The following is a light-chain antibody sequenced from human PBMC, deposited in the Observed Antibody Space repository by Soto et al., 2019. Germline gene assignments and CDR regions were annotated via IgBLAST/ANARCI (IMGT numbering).Light chain of an antibody. J-gene: IGLJ3*02. CDR2: DDS. CDR3: QVWDSSSAS. CDR1: NIGGKS. Sequence: SYELTQSTSVSVAPGQTASITCGGDNIGGKSVHWYQQRPGQAPVLVVSDDSDRPSGIPERFSGSNSGDTATLTISRVEGGDEADYYCQVWDSSSASFGGGTKLTVL. V-gene: IGLV3-21*02.